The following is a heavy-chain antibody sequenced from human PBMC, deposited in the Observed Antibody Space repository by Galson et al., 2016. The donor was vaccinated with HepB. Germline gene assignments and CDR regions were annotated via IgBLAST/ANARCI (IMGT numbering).Heavy chain of an antibody. CDR3: ARGTLWGNSREALAY. D-gene: IGHD3-16*01. V-gene: IGHV4-34*01. CDR2: IYHSGGT. Sequence: SETLSLTCAVYGGSFRGFYWSWIRQPPGKGLEWVGEIYHSGGTKYNPSLKSRVSISIDTSKKQFSLKLTSVTAADTAVYYCARGTLWGNSREALAYWGQGTLVTVSS. J-gene: IGHJ4*02. CDR1: GGSFRGFY.